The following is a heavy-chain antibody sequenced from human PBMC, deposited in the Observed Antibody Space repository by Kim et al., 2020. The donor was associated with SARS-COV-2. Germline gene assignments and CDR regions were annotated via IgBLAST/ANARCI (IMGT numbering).Heavy chain of an antibody. V-gene: IGHV3-23*01. J-gene: IGHJ6*02. CDR3: AKGHTPGWFYYSLVV. CDR1: GFTFSNFA. CDR2: ISPSAATT. D-gene: IGHD3-10*01. Sequence: GGSLRLSCAVSGFTFSNFALSWVRQTPGKGLEWVSSISPSAATTSYADSVKGRFTISRDNSHDTLYLQMSNLTAADTAVYYCAKGHTPGWFYYSLVVWGQGTTVTVSS.